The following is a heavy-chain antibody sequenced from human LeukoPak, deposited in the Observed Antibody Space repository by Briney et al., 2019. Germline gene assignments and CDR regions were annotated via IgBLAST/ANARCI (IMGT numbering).Heavy chain of an antibody. Sequence: PGGSLRLSCVASGFTFSSYEMNWVRQAPGKGLEWVSYISSSGSTIYYADSVKGRFTISRDNAKNSLYLQMNSLRAEDTAVYYCARDRGVHYFDYWGQGTLVTVSS. V-gene: IGHV3-48*03. CDR1: GFTFSSYE. CDR3: ARDRGVHYFDY. D-gene: IGHD3-10*01. J-gene: IGHJ4*02. CDR2: ISSSGSTI.